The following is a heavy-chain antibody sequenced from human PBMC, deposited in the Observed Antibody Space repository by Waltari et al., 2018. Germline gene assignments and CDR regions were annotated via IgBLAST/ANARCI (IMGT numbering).Heavy chain of an antibody. J-gene: IGHJ4*02. CDR3: ARGGSGPNYY. D-gene: IGHD3-10*01. CDR1: GFTFSDFY. Sequence: QVQLVESGGDLVKPGGSLTLSCAASGFTFSDFYISWIRQGPGKGREWISYSSTSSSYINYAASVRGRFTISRDNAKNLVYLHMNSLRVEDTGVYYCARGGSGPNYYWGQGTLVTVSS. V-gene: IGHV3-11*06. CDR2: SSTSSSYI.